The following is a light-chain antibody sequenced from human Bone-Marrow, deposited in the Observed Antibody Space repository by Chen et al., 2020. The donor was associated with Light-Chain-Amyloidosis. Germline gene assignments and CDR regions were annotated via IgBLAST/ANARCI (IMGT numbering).Light chain of an antibody. J-gene: IGKJ4*01. CDR3: QQYKDYSALT. CDR2: KAS. V-gene: IGKV1-5*03. CDR1: QSISGW. Sequence: DIQMTQSPSTVSASVGDTVAITCRASQSISGWLAWYQQKPGRAPKLLIYKASILERGVPLRFSGSGSGTEFTLSISSLQPDDFATYYCQQYKDYSALTFGGGTKVEIK.